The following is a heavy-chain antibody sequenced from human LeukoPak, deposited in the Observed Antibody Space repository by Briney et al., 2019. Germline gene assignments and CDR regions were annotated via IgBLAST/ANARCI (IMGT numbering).Heavy chain of an antibody. CDR2: ISSSSSTI. CDR3: ARAWGVGGHFDY. J-gene: IGHJ4*02. V-gene: IGHV3-48*04. Sequence: PGGSLRLSCAASGFTFSSYSMNWVRQAPGKGLEWGSYISSSSSTIYYADSVKGRFTISRDNAKNSLYLQMNSLRAEDAAVYYCARAWGVGGHFDYWGQGTLVTVYS. CDR1: GFTFSSYS. D-gene: IGHD3-10*01.